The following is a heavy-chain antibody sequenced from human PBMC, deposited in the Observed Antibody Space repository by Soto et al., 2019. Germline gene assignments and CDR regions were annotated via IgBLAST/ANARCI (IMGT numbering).Heavy chain of an antibody. J-gene: IGHJ5*02. CDR2: IYYSGST. CDR1: GGSFSGYY. D-gene: IGHD6-25*01. CDR3: ERISAWPYNWFDP. V-gene: IGHV4-59*08. Sequence: SETLSLTCAVYGGSFSGYYWSWIRQHPGKGLEWIGYIYYSGSTNYNPSLKSRVTISVDTSKNQFSLKLNSVTAADTAMYYCERISAWPYNWFDPWGQGTLVTVSS.